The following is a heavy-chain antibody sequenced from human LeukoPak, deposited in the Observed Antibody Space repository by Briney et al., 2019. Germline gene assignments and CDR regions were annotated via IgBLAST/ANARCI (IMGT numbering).Heavy chain of an antibody. CDR1: GFTFISYD. V-gene: IGHV3-11*01. D-gene: IGHD1-26*01. CDR2: ISSSGSTI. CDR3: ARAPKYRLVGVPKGPFDP. Sequence: GSLRLSCAASGFTFISYDMHWIRQAPGTGLAGVSYISSSGSTIYYVDSGKGRFTISRDNAKNLLYLQINSLTAEDTAVYYCARAPKYRLVGVPKGPFDPWGQGTLVTVYS. J-gene: IGHJ5*02.